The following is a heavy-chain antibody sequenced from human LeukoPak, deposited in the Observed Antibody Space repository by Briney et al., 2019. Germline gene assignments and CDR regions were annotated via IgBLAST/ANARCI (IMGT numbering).Heavy chain of an antibody. CDR2: IYPRDGST. CDR3: ATHLYSSGYVRSFDY. J-gene: IGHJ4*02. Sequence: ASVKVSCKASGYTFTSNYIHWVRQAPGQGLEWMGMIYPRDGSTSYAQKFQGRVTVTRDTSTSTAYMELSSLRSEDTAVYYCATHLYSSGYVRSFDYWGQGTLVTVSS. CDR1: GYTFTSNY. V-gene: IGHV1-46*01. D-gene: IGHD6-19*01.